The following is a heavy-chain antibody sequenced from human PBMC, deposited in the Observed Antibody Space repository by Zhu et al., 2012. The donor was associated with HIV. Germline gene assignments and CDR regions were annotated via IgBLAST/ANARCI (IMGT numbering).Heavy chain of an antibody. Sequence: QVRLQESGPGSVKPSKTLSLTCSISGYSMRSGYYWGWIRQPPGKDLEWIGSIYHSGTTYYNPSLKSRVTILVDMSEKEFSLKLTSVTAADTAVYYCCEGGLVINDSLGAFDLWGQGTTVTVSS. V-gene: IGHV4-38-2*02. J-gene: IGHJ3*01. CDR3: CEGGLVINDSLGAFDL. D-gene: IGHD3-10*01. CDR2: IYHSGTT. CDR1: GYSMRSGYY.